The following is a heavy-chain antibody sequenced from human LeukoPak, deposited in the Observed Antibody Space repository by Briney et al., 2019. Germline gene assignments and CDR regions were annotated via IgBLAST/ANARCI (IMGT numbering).Heavy chain of an antibody. CDR3: ASLMVRGVIRPGYYYGMDV. V-gene: IGHV3-72*01. CDR1: GFTFSDHY. CDR2: TRNKANSYTT. J-gene: IGHJ6*04. Sequence: GGSLRLSCAASGFTFSDHYMDWVRQAPGKGLEWVGRTRNKANSYTTEYAASVKDRFTISRDDSKKSLYMKMNSLKTEDTAVYYCASLMVRGVIRPGYYYGMDVWGKGTTVTVSS. D-gene: IGHD3-10*01.